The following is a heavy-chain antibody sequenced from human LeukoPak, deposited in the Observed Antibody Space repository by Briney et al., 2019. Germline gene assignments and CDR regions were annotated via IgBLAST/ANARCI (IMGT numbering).Heavy chain of an antibody. CDR2: IYPGDSDS. CDR3: ARVVVPAAIQFDY. Sequence: GESLKISCKGSGYSFTSYWIGWVRQMPGKGLEWMGIIYPGDSDSRYSPSFQGQVTISADKSISTAYLQWSSLKASDTAMYYCARVVVPAAIQFDYWGQGTLVTVSS. V-gene: IGHV5-51*01. J-gene: IGHJ4*02. CDR1: GYSFTSYW. D-gene: IGHD2-2*01.